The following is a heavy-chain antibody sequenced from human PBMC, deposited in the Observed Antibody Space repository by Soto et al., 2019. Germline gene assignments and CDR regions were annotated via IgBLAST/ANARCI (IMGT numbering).Heavy chain of an antibody. CDR1: GFTFSSYG. CDR2: ISYDGSNK. D-gene: IGHD6-13*01. Sequence: QLGGSLRLSCAASGFTFSSYGMHWVRQAPGKGLEWVAVISYDGSNKYYADSVKGRFTISRDNSKNTLYLQMNSLRAEDTAVYYCCMAAAGTNAPFFDYWGQGT. CDR3: CMAAAGTNAPFFDY. J-gene: IGHJ4*02. V-gene: IGHV3-30*03.